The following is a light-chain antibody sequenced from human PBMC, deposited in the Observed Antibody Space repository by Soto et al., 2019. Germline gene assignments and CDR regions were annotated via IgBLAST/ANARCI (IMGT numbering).Light chain of an antibody. J-gene: IGKJ1*01. V-gene: IGKV1-5*03. CDR3: QQYNSSTWT. CDR1: QSISSW. Sequence: DIQMTQSPSTLSASVGDRVTITCRASQSISSWLAWYQQRPGKAPKLLIYEASIFESGVPSRLSGSGYGTQFTLTISSLKTDDFATYYCQQYNSSTWTFSQGTKVDI. CDR2: EAS.